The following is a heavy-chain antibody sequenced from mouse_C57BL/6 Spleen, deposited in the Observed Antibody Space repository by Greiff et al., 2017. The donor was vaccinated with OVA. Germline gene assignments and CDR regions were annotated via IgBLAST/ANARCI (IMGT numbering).Heavy chain of an antibody. CDR3: ALYGSSYVGFAY. D-gene: IGHD1-1*01. CDR2: INPNNGGT. Sequence: EVQLQQSGPELVKPGASVKISCKASGYTFTDYYMNWVKQSHGKSLEWIGDINPNNGGTSYNQKFKGKATLTVDKSSSTAYMELRSLTSEDSAVYYCALYGSSYVGFAYWGQGTLVTVSA. V-gene: IGHV1-26*01. CDR1: GYTFTDYY. J-gene: IGHJ3*01.